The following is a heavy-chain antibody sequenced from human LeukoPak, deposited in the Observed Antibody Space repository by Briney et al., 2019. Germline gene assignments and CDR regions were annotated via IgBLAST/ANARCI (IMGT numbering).Heavy chain of an antibody. V-gene: IGHV3-33*01. CDR1: GFTFSNYG. CDR2: IWSDGSNK. Sequence: PGRSLRLSCAASGFTFSNYGMHWVRQAPGKGLEWVAVIWSDGSNKHYADSARGRFTISRDNSKNTLYLQMNSLRAEDTAVYYCARVTMVAGASYNWSVPWGQGTLVTVST. CDR3: ARVTMVAGASYNWSVP. D-gene: IGHD2-15*01. J-gene: IGHJ5*02.